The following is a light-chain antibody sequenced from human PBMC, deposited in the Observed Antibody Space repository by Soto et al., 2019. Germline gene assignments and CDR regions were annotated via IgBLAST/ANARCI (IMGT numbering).Light chain of an antibody. Sequence: DIQMTQSPSTLSASVGDRVTITCRASQSIATWLAWYQKKPGEAPNLLIQKASSLESGVPSRFSGSGSGTEFTLTISSLQPDDFATYYGQQYNTFFPTVGQGTKLEIK. CDR1: QSIATW. CDR3: QQYNTFFPT. J-gene: IGKJ2*01. V-gene: IGKV1-5*03. CDR2: KAS.